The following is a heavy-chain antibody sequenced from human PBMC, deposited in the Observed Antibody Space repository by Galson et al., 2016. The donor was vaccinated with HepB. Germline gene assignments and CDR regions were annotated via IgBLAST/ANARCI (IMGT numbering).Heavy chain of an antibody. CDR3: ARATYDAFDI. CDR2: ISSSGSTI. V-gene: IGHV3-11*01. J-gene: IGHJ3*02. CDR1: GFTFSSYW. Sequence: SLRLSCAASGFTFSSYWMDWVRQAPGKGLEWVSYISSSGSTIYYADSMRGRFTISRDTAKNSLYLQMNSLRAEDTAMYYCARATYDAFDIWGHGTMVTVSS.